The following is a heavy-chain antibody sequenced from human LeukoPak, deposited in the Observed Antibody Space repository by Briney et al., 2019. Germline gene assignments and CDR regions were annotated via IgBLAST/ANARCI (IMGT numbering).Heavy chain of an antibody. D-gene: IGHD2-2*02. J-gene: IGHJ6*03. CDR2: IYYSVST. V-gene: IGHV4-39*07. Sequence: PSETLSLTCTVSGDSISSSFYYWGWIRQPPGKGLEWIGSIYYSVSTYYNPSLKSRVTISVDTSKNQFSLKLSSVTAADTAVYYCAREGPAYQLLYPYCYCYYMDVWGKGTTVTVSS. CDR3: AREGPAYQLLYPYCYCYYMDV. CDR1: GDSISSSFYY.